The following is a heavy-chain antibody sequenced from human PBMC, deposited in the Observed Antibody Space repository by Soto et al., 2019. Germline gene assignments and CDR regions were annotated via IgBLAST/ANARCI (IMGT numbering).Heavy chain of an antibody. D-gene: IGHD3-9*01. CDR2: IYYSGST. CDR3: ARDQFGHYDIFGTYYYYGMDV. J-gene: IGHJ6*02. CDR1: GGSISSYY. Sequence: PSETLSLTCTVSGGSISSYYWSWIRQPPGKGLEWIGYIYYSGSTNYNPSLKSRVTISVDTSKNQFSLKLSSVTAADTAVYYCARDQFGHYDIFGTYYYYGMDVWGQGTTVTVSS. V-gene: IGHV4-59*01.